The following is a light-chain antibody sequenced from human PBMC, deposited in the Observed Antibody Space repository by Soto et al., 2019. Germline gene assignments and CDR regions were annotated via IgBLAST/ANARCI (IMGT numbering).Light chain of an antibody. J-gene: IGLJ2*01. CDR3: RSYTRSTLVV. CDR1: SSDVGGYNY. Sequence: QSALTQPASVSGSPGQSITISCTGSSSDVGGYNYVSWYQQHPGKAPKLMIYEVSNRPSGVSNRFSGSKSGNTASLPISGLQAEDEADYYCRSYTRSTLVVFGGGTPLNVL. V-gene: IGLV2-14*01. CDR2: EVS.